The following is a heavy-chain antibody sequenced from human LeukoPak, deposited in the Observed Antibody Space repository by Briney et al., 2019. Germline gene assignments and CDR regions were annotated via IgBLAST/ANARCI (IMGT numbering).Heavy chain of an antibody. D-gene: IGHD2-2*01. V-gene: IGHV3-30*02. J-gene: IGHJ6*03. CDR2: IRCDGSNK. CDR3: AKGSPCSSTSCYYYMDV. CDR1: GFTFSSYG. Sequence: GGSQRLSCAASGFTFSSYGMHWARQAPGKGLEWVAFIRCDGSNKFYADSVKGRFTTSRDNSKNTLYLQMNSLRAEDTAVYYCAKGSPCSSTSCYYYMDVWGKGTTVTVSS.